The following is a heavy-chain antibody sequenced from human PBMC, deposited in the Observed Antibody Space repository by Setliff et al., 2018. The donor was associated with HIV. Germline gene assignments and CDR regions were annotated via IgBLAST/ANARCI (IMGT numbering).Heavy chain of an antibody. D-gene: IGHD2-2*01. V-gene: IGHV4-59*01. CDR1: GGSISGYY. J-gene: IGHJ6*03. CDR3: VRGYCSSTTCYEDYYYMDV. CDR2: IFFTGNT. Sequence: SETLSLTCTVSGGSISGYYWSWIRQPPGKGLEYVGSIFFTGNTIYNPSLKARVTLSVDMSKNQVFLRLSSVTAADTAVYYCVRGYCSSTTCYEDYYYMDVWGKGSTVTVSS.